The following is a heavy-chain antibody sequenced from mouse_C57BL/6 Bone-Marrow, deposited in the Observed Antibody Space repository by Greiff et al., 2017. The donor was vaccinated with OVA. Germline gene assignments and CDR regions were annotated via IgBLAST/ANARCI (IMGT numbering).Heavy chain of an antibody. CDR2: INPNNGGT. Sequence: EVQLVESGPELVKPGASVKMSCKASGYTFTDYNMHWVKQSHGKSLEWIGYINPNNGGTSYNQKFKGKATLTVNKSSSTAYMALRSLTSEDSAVYYCARRDGYDYTWFAYWGQGTLVTVSA. J-gene: IGHJ3*01. V-gene: IGHV1-22*01. CDR1: GYTFTDYN. D-gene: IGHD2-4*01. CDR3: ARRDGYDYTWFAY.